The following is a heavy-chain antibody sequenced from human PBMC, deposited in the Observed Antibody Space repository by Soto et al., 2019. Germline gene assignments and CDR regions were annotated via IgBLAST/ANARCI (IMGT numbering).Heavy chain of an antibody. V-gene: IGHV1-69*13. CDR2: IIPIFGTA. J-gene: IGHJ4*02. CDR3: ARAQYYDFWSGYYYYFDY. D-gene: IGHD3-3*01. Sequence: SVKVSCKASGGTFSSYAISWVRQAPGQGLEWMGGIIPIFGTANYAQKFQGRVTITADESTSTAYMELSSLRSEDTAVYYFARAQYYDFWSGYYYYFDYWGQGTLVTVSS. CDR1: GGTFSSYA.